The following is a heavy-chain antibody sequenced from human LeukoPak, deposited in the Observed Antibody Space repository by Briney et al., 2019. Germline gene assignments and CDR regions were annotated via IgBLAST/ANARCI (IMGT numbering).Heavy chain of an antibody. Sequence: VKVSCKASGFTFTSSAIQWGRQARGQRLGWIGWIVVGSGNTNYAQKFQERVTITRDMSTSTAYMELSSLRSEDTAVYYCAVEYSSSSGFDYWGQGTLVTVSS. J-gene: IGHJ4*02. V-gene: IGHV1-58*02. CDR3: AVEYSSSSGFDY. CDR2: IVVGSGNT. CDR1: GFTFTSSA. D-gene: IGHD6-6*01.